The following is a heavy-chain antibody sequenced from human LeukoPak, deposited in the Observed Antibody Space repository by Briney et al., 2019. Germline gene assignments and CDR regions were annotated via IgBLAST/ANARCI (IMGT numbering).Heavy chain of an antibody. Sequence: GGSLRLSCVGSGFTFSDYWMSWVRQAPGKGLEWVANIKQDGSEKDYVDALKGRFTITRDNAKNSLYLQMNSLRAEDTAVYYCARWLELMRNFDWWGQGTLVTVSS. D-gene: IGHD5-24*01. V-gene: IGHV3-7*01. CDR1: GFTFSDYW. CDR2: IKQDGSEK. J-gene: IGHJ4*02. CDR3: ARWLELMRNFDW.